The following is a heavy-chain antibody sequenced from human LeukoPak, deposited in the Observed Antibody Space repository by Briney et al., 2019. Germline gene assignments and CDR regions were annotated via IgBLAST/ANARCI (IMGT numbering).Heavy chain of an antibody. Sequence: ASVKVSCKASGYTFTGYYMHWVRQAPGQGLEWMGWINPNSGGTIVAQKVQGRVTMTRDTSISTTYMELNSLKFDDTAMYYCARRYCSGGTCYSDYWGQGTLVTVSS. CDR1: GYTFTGYY. J-gene: IGHJ4*02. CDR2: INPNSGGT. D-gene: IGHD2-15*01. CDR3: ARRYCSGGTCYSDY. V-gene: IGHV1-2*02.